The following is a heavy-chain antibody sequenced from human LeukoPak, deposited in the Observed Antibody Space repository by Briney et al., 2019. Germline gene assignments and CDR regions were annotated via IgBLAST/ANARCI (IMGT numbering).Heavy chain of an antibody. CDR2: ISGSGGST. J-gene: IGHJ4*02. D-gene: IGHD3-10*01. V-gene: IGHV3-23*01. CDR1: GFTFSSYA. Sequence: GGSLRLSCAASGFTFSSYAMSWVRQAPGKGLEWVSAISGSGGSTYYADSVKGRFTISRDNSKNTLYLQMNSLRAEDTAVYYCAKSGSSAGLLRFGEFDYWGQGTLVTVSS. CDR3: AKSGSSAGLLRFGEFDY.